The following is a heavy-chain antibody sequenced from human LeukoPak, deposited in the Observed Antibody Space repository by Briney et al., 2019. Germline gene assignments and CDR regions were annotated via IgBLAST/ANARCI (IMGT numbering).Heavy chain of an antibody. V-gene: IGHV3-74*01. CDR3: VRDGDHHDLDH. CDR2: INKDGRGP. D-gene: IGHD7-27*01. Sequence: GGSLRLPWPPSESTFTNYWMHWVGQPPGKGRVWVARINKDGRGPDYADSVKGRFTVSRDNAKNTVHLQMNSLRAEDTAVYYCVRDGDHHDLDHWGQGTLVTV. CDR1: ESTFTNYW. J-gene: IGHJ4*02.